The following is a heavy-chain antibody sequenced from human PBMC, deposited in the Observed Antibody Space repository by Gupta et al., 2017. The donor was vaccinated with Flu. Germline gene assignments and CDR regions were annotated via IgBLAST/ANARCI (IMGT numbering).Heavy chain of an antibody. CDR1: VGSISSGGYY. V-gene: IGHV4-31*03. CDR2: IYYSGST. J-gene: IGHJ4*02. Sequence: QVQLQESGPGLVNPSQTLSLTCTVSVGSISSGGYYWSWIRQHPGKGLEWIGYIYYSGSTYYNPSLKSRVTISVDTSKNQFSLKLSSVTAADTAVYYCARGTSSRVGAIEYWGQGTLVTVSS. CDR3: ARGTSSRVGAIEY. D-gene: IGHD1-26*01.